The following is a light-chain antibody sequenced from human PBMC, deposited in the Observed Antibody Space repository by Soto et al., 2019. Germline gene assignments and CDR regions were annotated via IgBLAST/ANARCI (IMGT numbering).Light chain of an antibody. CDR1: QGVSSF. CDR2: AAS. J-gene: IGKJ4*01. Sequence: IQLTQNRSSLSGSVGDRVTITCRASQGVSSFLAWYQQKPGKAPKLLIYAASSLQSGVPSRFSGSGFGTDFTLTITSLQPEDFATYYCRQVESYPSTFGGGTKVDIK. V-gene: IGKV1-9*01. CDR3: RQVESYPST.